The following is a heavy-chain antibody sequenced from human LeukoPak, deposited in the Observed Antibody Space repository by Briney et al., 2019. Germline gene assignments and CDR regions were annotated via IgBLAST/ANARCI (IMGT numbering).Heavy chain of an antibody. J-gene: IGHJ3*02. CDR2: IYYSGST. Sequence: PSETLSLTCTVSGGSISSSSYYWGWIRQPPGKGLEWIGRIYYSGSTNYNPSLKSRVTISVDTSKNQFSLKLSSVTAADTAVYFCARGPYSYDSSGAFDIWGQGTMVTVSS. V-gene: IGHV4-39*07. D-gene: IGHD3-22*01. CDR3: ARGPYSYDSSGAFDI. CDR1: GGSISSSSYY.